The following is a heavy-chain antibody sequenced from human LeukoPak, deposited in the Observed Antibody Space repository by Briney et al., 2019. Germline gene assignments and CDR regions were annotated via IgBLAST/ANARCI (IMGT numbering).Heavy chain of an antibody. D-gene: IGHD3-3*01. J-gene: IGHJ4*02. V-gene: IGHV3-30*18. CDR2: ISYDGSNK. CDR1: GFTFSSYG. CDR3: AKEYSYYDFWSGTGNYFDY. Sequence: GRSLRPSCAASGFTFSSYGMHWVRQAPGKGLEWVAVISYDGSNKYYADSVKGRFTISRDNSKNTLYLQMNSLRAEDTAVYYCAKEYSYYDFWSGTGNYFDYWGQGTLVTVSS.